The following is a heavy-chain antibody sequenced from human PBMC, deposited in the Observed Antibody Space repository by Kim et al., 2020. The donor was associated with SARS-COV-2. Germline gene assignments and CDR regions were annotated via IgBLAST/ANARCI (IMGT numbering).Heavy chain of an antibody. V-gene: IGHV3-21*01. D-gene: IGHD3-22*01. J-gene: IGHJ4*02. CDR3: ASAYYYDSSGYQY. Sequence: YADSVKCRFTMSRDNAKNSLYLQMNSLRAEDTAVHYCASAYYYDSSGYQYWGQGTLVTVSS.